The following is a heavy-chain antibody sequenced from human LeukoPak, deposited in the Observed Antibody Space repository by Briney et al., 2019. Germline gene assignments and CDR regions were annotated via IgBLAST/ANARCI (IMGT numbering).Heavy chain of an antibody. CDR2: ISYDGSNK. D-gene: IGHD2-2*01. CDR1: GFTFSSYA. CDR3: ARTHCSSTSCYHPDAFDI. V-gene: IGHV3-30*04. J-gene: IGHJ3*02. Sequence: GGSLRLSCAASGFTFSSYAMHWVRQAPGKGLEWVAVISYDGSNKYYADSVKGRFTISRDNSKNTLYLQMNSLRAEDTAVYYCARTHCSSTSCYHPDAFDIWGQGTMVTVSS.